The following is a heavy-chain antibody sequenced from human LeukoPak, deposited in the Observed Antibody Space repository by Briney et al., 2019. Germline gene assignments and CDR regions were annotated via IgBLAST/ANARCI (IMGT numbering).Heavy chain of an antibody. D-gene: IGHD3-16*01. CDR2: ISNDGRNK. Sequence: GGSLSLSCAASGFTFSNYAMHRVRQAQGKGRGGGAVISNDGRNKYYADSVKGRFTISRDNSKNTLYLEMSSLRPEDTALYYCARRDSDTYSSFYYFDFWGQGTLVTVSS. V-gene: IGHV3-30*04. CDR3: ARRDSDTYSSFYYFDF. J-gene: IGHJ4*02. CDR1: GFTFSNYA.